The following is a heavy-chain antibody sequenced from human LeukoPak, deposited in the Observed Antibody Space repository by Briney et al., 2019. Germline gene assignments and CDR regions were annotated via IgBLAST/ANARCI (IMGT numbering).Heavy chain of an antibody. CDR3: ARGRYSTQYFDY. D-gene: IGHD2-21*01. J-gene: IGHJ4*02. Sequence: SETLSLTCAVYGGSFSGYYWSCIRQPPGKGLEWIGEINHSGSTNYNPSLKSRVTISVDTSKNQFSLKLSSVTAADTAVYYCARGRYSTQYFDYWGQGTLVTVSS. CDR2: INHSGST. V-gene: IGHV4-34*01. CDR1: GGSFSGYY.